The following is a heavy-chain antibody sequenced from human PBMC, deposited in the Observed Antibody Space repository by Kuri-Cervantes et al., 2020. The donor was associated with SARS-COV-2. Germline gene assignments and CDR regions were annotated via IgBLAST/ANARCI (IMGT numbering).Heavy chain of an antibody. CDR2: INPSGGGT. Sequence: ASVKVSCKASGYTFTTYYIHWVRQALGQGLEWMGIINPSGGGTSYAQKFQGRVAVTRDTPTSTVYMELSSLRSEDTAVYYCARDPTAVTTGIGMDVWGQGTTVTVSS. J-gene: IGHJ6*02. CDR3: ARDPTAVTTGIGMDV. D-gene: IGHD4-17*01. CDR1: GYTFTTYY. V-gene: IGHV1-46*01.